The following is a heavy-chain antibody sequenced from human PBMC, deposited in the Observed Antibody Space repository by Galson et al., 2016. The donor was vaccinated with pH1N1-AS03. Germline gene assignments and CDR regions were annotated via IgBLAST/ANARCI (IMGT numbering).Heavy chain of an antibody. D-gene: IGHD3-10*01. V-gene: IGHV4-34*01. J-gene: IGHJ6*02. CDR3: ARGNDYGSGTFYRSFGMDV. CDR1: GGSLSGYY. CDR2: SNHRGST. Sequence: LSLTCAVYGGSLSGYYWTWIRQPLGKGLQWIGESNHRGSTRGITTYNPSLKSRVTISVDTSKNQFSLRLNSVTAADTAVYFCARGNDYGSGTFYRSFGMDVWGQGTTVAVSS.